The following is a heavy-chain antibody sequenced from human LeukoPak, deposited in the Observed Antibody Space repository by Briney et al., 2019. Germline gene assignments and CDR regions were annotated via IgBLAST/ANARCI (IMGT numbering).Heavy chain of an antibody. V-gene: IGHV4-4*02. CDR1: GGSISSSNW. CDR3: ARTCGGDCYSAYAFDY. J-gene: IGHJ4*02. Sequence: SGTLSLTCAVSGGSISSSNWWSWVRQPPGKGLEWIGEIYHSGSTNYNPSLKSRVTISVDKSKNQFSLKLSSVTAADTAVYYCARTCGGDCYSAYAFDYWGQGTLVTVSS. D-gene: IGHD2-21*02. CDR2: IYHSGST.